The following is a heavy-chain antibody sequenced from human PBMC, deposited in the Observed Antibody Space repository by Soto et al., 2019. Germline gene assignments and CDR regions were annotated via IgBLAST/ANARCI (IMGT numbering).Heavy chain of an antibody. CDR3: ATTRVGPCSSSICFSGIFDGMDV. CDR2: ISYDGTIT. CDR1: GFNFSIYA. D-gene: IGHD2-2*01. Sequence: QAQLVESGGGVVQPGRSLRLSCAASGFNFSIYAMHWVRRAPGKGLDWVAVISYDGTITYYADSVKGRFTISRDNSKNTLYLQMNSLRTEDTAVYYCATTRVGPCSSSICFSGIFDGMDVWGQGTTVTVSS. J-gene: IGHJ6*02. V-gene: IGHV3-30-3*01.